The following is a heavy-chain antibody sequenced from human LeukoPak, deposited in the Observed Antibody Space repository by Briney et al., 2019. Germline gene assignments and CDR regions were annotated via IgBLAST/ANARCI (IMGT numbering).Heavy chain of an antibody. D-gene: IGHD3-3*01. CDR2: INPSGGST. V-gene: IGHV1-46*01. Sequence: ASVKVSCKASGYTFTSYYMHWVRQAPGQGLEWMGIINPSGGSTSYAQKFQGRVTMTRDTSTSTVYMELSSLRSEDTAVYYCAREGGCNSDFSMEYYFDYWGQGTLVTVSS. CDR3: AREGGCNSDFSMEYYFDY. J-gene: IGHJ4*02. CDR1: GYTFTSYY.